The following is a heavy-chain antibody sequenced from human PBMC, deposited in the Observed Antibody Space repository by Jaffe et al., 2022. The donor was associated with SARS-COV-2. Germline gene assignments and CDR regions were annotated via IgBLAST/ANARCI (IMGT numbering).Heavy chain of an antibody. CDR1: GGSFSGYY. Sequence: QVQLQQWGAGLLKPSETLSLTCAVYGGSFSGYYWSWIRQPPGKGLEWIGEINHSGSTNYNPSLKSRVTISVDTSKNQFSLKLSSVTAADTAVYYCASVAGWLGWGYYYYYMDVWGKGTTVTVSS. V-gene: IGHV4-34*01. D-gene: IGHD6-19*01. CDR2: INHSGST. CDR3: ASVAGWLGWGYYYYYMDV. J-gene: IGHJ6*03.